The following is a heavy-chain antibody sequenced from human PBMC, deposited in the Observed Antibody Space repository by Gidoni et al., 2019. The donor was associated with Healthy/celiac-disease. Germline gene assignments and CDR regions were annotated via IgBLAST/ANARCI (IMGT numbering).Heavy chain of an antibody. Sequence: EVQLVESGGGLVQPGGSLRLSCAASGFTFSSYSMNWVRQAPGKGLEWVSYISSSSSTLYYADSVKGRFTISRDNAKNSLYLQMNSLRDEDTAVYYCARDPRPSSDYYYYGMDVWGQGTTVTVSS. CDR3: ARDPRPSSDYYYYGMDV. CDR1: GFTFSSYS. J-gene: IGHJ6*02. CDR2: ISSSSSTL. V-gene: IGHV3-48*02.